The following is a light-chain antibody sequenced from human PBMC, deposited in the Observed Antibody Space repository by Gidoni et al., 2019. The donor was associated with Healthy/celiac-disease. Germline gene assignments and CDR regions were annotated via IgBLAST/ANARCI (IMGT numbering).Light chain of an antibody. J-gene: IGKJ1*01. CDR1: QGISRW. CDR2: AAS. Sequence: DIQMPQSPSSVSASVGDRDTITCRASQGISRWLAWYQKKPGKAPKLLIYAASSLQSGVPSGFSGSGSGTDFTLTISSLQPEDFATYYCQQANGFPRTFGQGTKVEIK. V-gene: IGKV1-12*01. CDR3: QQANGFPRT.